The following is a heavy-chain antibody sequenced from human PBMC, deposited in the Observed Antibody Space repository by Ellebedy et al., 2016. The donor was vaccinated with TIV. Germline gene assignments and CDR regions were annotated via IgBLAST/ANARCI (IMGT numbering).Heavy chain of an antibody. V-gene: IGHV3-13*01. CDR3: VREGNYGTNMDPFDV. J-gene: IGHJ3*01. CDR1: GFTFSTYE. CDR2: IGTAGNT. D-gene: IGHD4/OR15-4a*01. Sequence: GESLKISCAASGFTFSTYEMHWVRQDPEKGLEWVSAIGTAGNTFYADSVKGRFTISRENANNSLYLQMNSLRAGDTAVYYCVREGNYGTNMDPFDVWGQGTMVTVSS.